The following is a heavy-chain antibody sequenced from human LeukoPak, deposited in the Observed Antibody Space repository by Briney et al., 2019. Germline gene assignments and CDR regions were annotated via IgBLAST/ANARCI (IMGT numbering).Heavy chain of an antibody. CDR3: AKDIRRRGSGSYFDY. D-gene: IGHD3-16*01. CDR2: ISWDGGTT. J-gene: IGHJ4*02. V-gene: IGHV3-43*01. CDR1: GFTFDDYT. Sequence: GGSLRLSCAASGFTFDDYTMHWVRQAPGKGLEWVSLISWDGGTTYYADSVKGRFTISRDNSKNSLYLQMNSLRTEDTALYYCAKDIRRRGSGSYFDYWGQGTLVTVSS.